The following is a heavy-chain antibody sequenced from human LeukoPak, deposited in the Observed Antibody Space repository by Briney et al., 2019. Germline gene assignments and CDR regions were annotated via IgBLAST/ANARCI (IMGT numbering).Heavy chain of an antibody. D-gene: IGHD2-2*02. CDR3: ARDLIPAAILNYYYYYGMDV. Sequence: ASVKVSCKASGYTFTGYYMHWVRQAPGQGLEWMGRINPNSGGTNYAQKFQGRVTMTRDTSISTAYKELSRLRSDDTAVYYCARDLIPAAILNYYYYYGMDVWGQGTTVTVSS. V-gene: IGHV1-2*06. CDR1: GYTFTGYY. CDR2: INPNSGGT. J-gene: IGHJ6*02.